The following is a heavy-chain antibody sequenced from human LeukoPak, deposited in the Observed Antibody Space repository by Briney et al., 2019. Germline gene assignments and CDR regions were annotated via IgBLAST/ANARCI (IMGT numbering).Heavy chain of an antibody. V-gene: IGHV4-34*01. J-gene: IGHJ5*02. CDR3: ARGVRGIAARRNNWFDP. CDR2: INHSGST. D-gene: IGHD6-6*01. CDR1: GGSFSGYY. Sequence: KPSETLSLTCAVYGGSFSGYYWSWIRQPPGKGLEWIGEINHSGSTNYNPYVKSRVTISVVTCKNQYSLQLSSVTAAGTAVYYCARGVRGIAARRNNWFDPWGQGTLVTVSS.